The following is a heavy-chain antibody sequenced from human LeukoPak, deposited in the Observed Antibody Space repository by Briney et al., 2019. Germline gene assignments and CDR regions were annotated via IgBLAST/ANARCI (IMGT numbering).Heavy chain of an antibody. V-gene: IGHV4-30-4*08. Sequence: SETLSLTCTVSGDSISSGDYYWNWIRQPPGKGLEWIGYIYYTGTAYYNPSLKSRVSISVDTSKNQFSLKLSSVTAADTAVYYCARLRVPAAIGHNYWGQGTLVTVSS. J-gene: IGHJ4*02. CDR2: IYYTGTA. CDR3: ARLRVPAAIGHNY. D-gene: IGHD2-2*02. CDR1: GDSISSGDYY.